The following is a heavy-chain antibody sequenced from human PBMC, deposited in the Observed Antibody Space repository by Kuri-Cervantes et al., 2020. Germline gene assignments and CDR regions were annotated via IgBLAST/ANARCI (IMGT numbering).Heavy chain of an antibody. D-gene: IGHD3-10*01. CDR1: GGSVSSGSYY. J-gene: IGHJ3*01. V-gene: IGHV4-61*01. CDR3: ARDNYGSLDF. Sequence: SETLSLTCTVSGGSVSSGSYYWSWIRQPPGKGLEWIGYIYYSGSTNYNPSLKSRVTISLDTSKNQFSLNLNSVTAADTAVYYCARDNYGSLDFWGQGTMVTVSS. CDR2: IYYSGST.